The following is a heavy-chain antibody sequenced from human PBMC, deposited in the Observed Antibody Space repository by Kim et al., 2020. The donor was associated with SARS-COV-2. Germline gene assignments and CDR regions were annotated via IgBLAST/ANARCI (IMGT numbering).Heavy chain of an antibody. V-gene: IGHV3-20*04. D-gene: IGHD6-13*01. CDR1: GFRFDDYG. CDR3: ARARYRITWYQVDY. J-gene: IGHJ4*02. Sequence: GGSLRLSCAGSGFRFDDYGMSWVRQAPGKGLEWVSGINGNGGSTGYVDSVKGRFTISRDNAKNSLYLQMNSLRAEDTALYYCARARYRITWYQVDYWGQGTLVTVSS. CDR2: INGNGGST.